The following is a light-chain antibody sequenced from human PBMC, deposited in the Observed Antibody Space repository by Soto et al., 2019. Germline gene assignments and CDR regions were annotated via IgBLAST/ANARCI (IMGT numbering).Light chain of an antibody. J-gene: IGLJ3*02. CDR3: AVWDDSLNGLV. CDR1: SSNIGSNP. V-gene: IGLV1-44*01. Sequence: QPVLTQSPSASGTPGQRVTISCSGSSSNIGSNPVNWYQQLPGTAPKLLIYTNNQRPSGVPDRFSGSKSGTSASLAVSGLQSEDEADYHCAVWDDSLNGLVFGGGTKVTVL. CDR2: TNN.